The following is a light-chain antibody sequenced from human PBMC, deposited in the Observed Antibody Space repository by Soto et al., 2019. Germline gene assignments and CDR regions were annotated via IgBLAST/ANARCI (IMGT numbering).Light chain of an antibody. V-gene: IGLV2-14*01. CDR1: SSDIGDYNY. CDR3: SSYTTIKTVV. J-gene: IGLJ7*01. Sequence: QSVLTQPASVSGSPGQSITISCTGTSSDIGDYNYVSWYQHHPGKAPKLVIFEVNNRPSGVSNRFSGSKSGNTASLTISGLQVEDEADYHCSSYTTIKTVVFGGGTQLTVL. CDR2: EVN.